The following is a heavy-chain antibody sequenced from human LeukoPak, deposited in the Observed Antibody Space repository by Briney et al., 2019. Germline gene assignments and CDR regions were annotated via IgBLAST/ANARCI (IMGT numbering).Heavy chain of an antibody. CDR1: GGSISSSSYY. J-gene: IGHJ6*03. D-gene: IGHD3-10*01. Sequence: SETLSLTCTVSGGSISSSSYYWGWIRQPPGKGLEWIGSIYYSGSTYYNPPLKSRVTISVDTSKNQFSLKLSSVTAADTAVYYCARLEGSGSLPYYYYYYYMDVWGKGTTVTVSS. CDR2: IYYSGST. CDR3: ARLEGSGSLPYYYYYYYMDV. V-gene: IGHV4-39*07.